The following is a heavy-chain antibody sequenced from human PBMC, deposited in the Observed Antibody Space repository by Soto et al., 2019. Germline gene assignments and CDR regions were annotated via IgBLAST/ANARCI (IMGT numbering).Heavy chain of an antibody. D-gene: IGHD1-26*01. CDR3: ARDSRVDTFSGSYSSILDY. Sequence: QVQLVESGGGVVQPGRSLRLSCAASGFTFSSYAMHWVRQAPGKGLEWVAVISYDGSNKYYADSVKGRFTISRDNSKNTLYLQMNSLRAEDTAVYYCARDSRVDTFSGSYSSILDYWGQGTLVTVSS. CDR1: GFTFSSYA. V-gene: IGHV3-30-3*01. CDR2: ISYDGSNK. J-gene: IGHJ4*02.